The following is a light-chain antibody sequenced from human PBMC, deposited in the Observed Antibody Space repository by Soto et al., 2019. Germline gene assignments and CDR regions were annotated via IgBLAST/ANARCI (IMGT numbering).Light chain of an antibody. J-gene: IGLJ1*01. V-gene: IGLV2-14*01. CDR2: EVR. Sequence: QSVLTQPASVSGSPGQSITISCTGTSSDVGDYNYVSWYQQHPGKAPKLMIYEVRNRPSGVSDRFSGSKSGNTASLTISALQAEDEADYYCSSYTSSATLYVFGTGTKVTVL. CDR1: SSDVGDYNY. CDR3: SSYTSSATLYV.